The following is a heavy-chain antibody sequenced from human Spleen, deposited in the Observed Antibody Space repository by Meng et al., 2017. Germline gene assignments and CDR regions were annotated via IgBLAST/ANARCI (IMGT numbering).Heavy chain of an antibody. D-gene: IGHD4-23*01. CDR3: ARDPHDYGGNVRFDY. J-gene: IGHJ4*02. V-gene: IGHV4-31*01. CDR2: IYYSGST. CDR1: GGSISGCGNY. Sequence: VQSQRPRRGRFNPSETLYLPCSVSGGSISGCGNYWGWIRQHPGKGLEWIRYIYYSGSTYYNPSLKSLVTISVDTSKNQFSLKLSSVTAADTAVYYCARDPHDYGGNVRFDYWGQGTLVTVSS.